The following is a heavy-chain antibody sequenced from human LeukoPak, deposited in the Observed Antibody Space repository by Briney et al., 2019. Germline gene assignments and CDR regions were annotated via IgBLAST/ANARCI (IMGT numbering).Heavy chain of an antibody. V-gene: IGHV3-23*01. CDR2: ISGSGGST. CDR3: AKGPLGYCSGGSCHRKAFDI. Sequence: PGGSLRLSCAVSGFTFSSYSMTWVRQAPGKGLEWVSAISGSGGSTYYADSVKGRFTISRDNSKNTLYLQMNSLRAEDTAVYYCAKGPLGYCSGGSCHRKAFDIWGQGTMVTVSS. CDR1: GFTFSSYS. D-gene: IGHD2-15*01. J-gene: IGHJ3*02.